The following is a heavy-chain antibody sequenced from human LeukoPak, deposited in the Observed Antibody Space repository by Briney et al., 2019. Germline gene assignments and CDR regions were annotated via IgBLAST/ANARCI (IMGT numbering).Heavy chain of an antibody. CDR3: AREGSTPPPNYGGLDY. Sequence: GGSLRLSCAASGFTFSSYGMHWVRQAPGKGLEWVAVISYDGSNKYYADSVKGRFTISRDNSKNTLYLQMNSLRAEDTAVYYCAREGSTPPPNYGGLDYWGQGTLVTVSS. J-gene: IGHJ4*02. CDR2: ISYDGSNK. CDR1: GFTFSSYG. D-gene: IGHD4-23*01. V-gene: IGHV3-30*03.